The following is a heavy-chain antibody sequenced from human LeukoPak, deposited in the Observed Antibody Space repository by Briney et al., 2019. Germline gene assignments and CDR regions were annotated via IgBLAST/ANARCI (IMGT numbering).Heavy chain of an antibody. CDR1: GGSISSSSYY. CDR3: AKYEGGTMDDY. J-gene: IGHJ4*02. CDR2: IYYSGST. Sequence: PSETLSLTCTVSGGSISSSSYYWGWIRQPPGKGLEWIGSIYYSGSTYYNPSLKSRVTISVDTSKNQFSLKLSSATAADTAVYYCAKYEGGTMDDYWGQGTLVTVSS. V-gene: IGHV4-39*07. D-gene: IGHD2/OR15-2a*01.